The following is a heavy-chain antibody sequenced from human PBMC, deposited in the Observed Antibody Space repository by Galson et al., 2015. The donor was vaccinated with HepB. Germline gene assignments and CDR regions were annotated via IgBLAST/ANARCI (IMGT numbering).Heavy chain of an antibody. CDR3: HPTTVTTRERPDAFDI. CDR2: ISYDGSNK. D-gene: IGHD4-17*01. Sequence: SLRLSCAASGFTFSSYGMHWVRQAPGKGLEWVAVISYDGSNKYYADSVKGRFTISRDNSKNTLYLQMNSLRAEDTAVYYCHPTTVTTRERPDAFDIWGQGTMVTVSS. CDR1: GFTFSSYG. J-gene: IGHJ3*02. V-gene: IGHV3-30*03.